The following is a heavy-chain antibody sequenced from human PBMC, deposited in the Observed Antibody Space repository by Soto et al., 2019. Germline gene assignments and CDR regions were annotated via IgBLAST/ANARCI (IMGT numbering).Heavy chain of an antibody. CDR2: IYYSGRT. J-gene: IGHJ4*02. CDR1: GGSISSGGYY. Sequence: QVQLQESGPGLVKPSQTLSLTCTVSGGSISSGGYYWSWIRQHPGKGLEWIGYIYYSGRTYYNPSLKSRVTVSVDTSNNHCSRKLSSVTAADTAVYYCASTEEYYGLLTGYLGTLHFDYWGQGTLVTVSS. CDR3: ASTEEYYGLLTGYLGTLHFDY. D-gene: IGHD3-9*01. V-gene: IGHV4-31*03.